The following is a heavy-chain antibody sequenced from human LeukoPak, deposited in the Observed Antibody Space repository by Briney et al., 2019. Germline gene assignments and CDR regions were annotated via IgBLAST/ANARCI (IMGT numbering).Heavy chain of an antibody. J-gene: IGHJ4*02. CDR2: LSGSGGST. CDR1: GFLFSNYD. CDR3: ARGVTVTTDF. Sequence: GGSLRHSCAASGFLFSNYDMNWARPAPGSGLEWVSGLSGSGGSTFYADSVKGRFTISRDNSKNTVYLQMNSLRGEDTAMYYCARGVTVTTDFWGQGTLVTVSS. D-gene: IGHD4-17*01. V-gene: IGHV3-23*01.